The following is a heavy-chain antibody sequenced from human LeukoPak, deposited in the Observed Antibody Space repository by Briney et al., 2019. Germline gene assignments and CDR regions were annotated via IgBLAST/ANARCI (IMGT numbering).Heavy chain of an antibody. Sequence: GGSLRLSCAASGLTFSSYAMNWVRQAPGKGLEWVSAISGSGGRKYYADSVKGRFTISRDNSKNTLYLQMNSLRAEDTAVYYCAKDFDSRALNWFDPWGQGTLVTVSS. V-gene: IGHV3-23*01. J-gene: IGHJ5*02. D-gene: IGHD3-22*01. CDR3: AKDFDSRALNWFDP. CDR1: GLTFSSYA. CDR2: ISGSGGRK.